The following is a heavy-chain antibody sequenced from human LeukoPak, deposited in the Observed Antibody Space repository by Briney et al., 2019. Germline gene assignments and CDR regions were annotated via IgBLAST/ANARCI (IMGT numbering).Heavy chain of an antibody. D-gene: IGHD1-1*01. V-gene: IGHV4-59*08. Sequence: SETLSLTCTVSGGSISSYYWSWIRQSPGKGLEWIGYMYYIEPVNYNPSFKSRVTISIDRSKNQSSLKLNSVTATDTAVYYCAINGYPRRLIDVLYLWGQGTVVTVSS. CDR1: GGSISSYY. CDR2: MYYIEPV. CDR3: AINGYPRRLIDVLYL. J-gene: IGHJ3*01.